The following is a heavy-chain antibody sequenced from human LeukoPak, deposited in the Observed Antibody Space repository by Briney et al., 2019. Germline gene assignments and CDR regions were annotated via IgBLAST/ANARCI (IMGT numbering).Heavy chain of an antibody. V-gene: IGHV5-10-1*01. CDR3: ARLRVRGVIGAFDI. CDR2: IDPSDSYN. Sequence: GEPLKISCKGSGSRFTSYWISWVRQMPGKGLEWMGRIDPSDSYNNYRPSFQGHVTISADKSISTAYLQWSSLKASDTAMYYCARLRVRGVIGAFDIWGQGTMVTVSS. D-gene: IGHD3-10*01. J-gene: IGHJ3*02. CDR1: GSRFTSYW.